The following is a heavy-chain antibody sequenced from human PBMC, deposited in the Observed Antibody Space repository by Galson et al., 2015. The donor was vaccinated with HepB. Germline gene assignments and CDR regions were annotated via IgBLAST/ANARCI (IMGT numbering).Heavy chain of an antibody. CDR3: ARDLDSSSHAFDI. V-gene: IGHV3-21*01. Sequence: SLRLSCAASGFTFSSYSMNWVRQAPGKGLEWVSSISSSSSYIYYADSVKGRFTISRDNAKNSLYLQMNSLRAEDTAVYYCARDLDSSSHAFDIWGQGTMVTVSS. J-gene: IGHJ3*02. D-gene: IGHD6-6*01. CDR1: GFTFSSYS. CDR2: ISSSSSYI.